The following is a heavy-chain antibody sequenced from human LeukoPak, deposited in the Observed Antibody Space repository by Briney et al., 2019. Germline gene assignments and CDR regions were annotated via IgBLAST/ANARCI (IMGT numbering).Heavy chain of an antibody. CDR3: VRVNWVCDC. CDR1: GYSISSGYY. D-gene: IGHD3-16*01. Sequence: SETLSLTCAVSGYSISSGYYWGWIRQPPGKGLEWIGSMYHSGTTNYNPSLKSRLTISIDTSKNQLSLKLSSVTAADTAVYYCVRVNWVCDCWGQGTLVTVSS. CDR2: MYHSGTT. V-gene: IGHV4-38-2*01. J-gene: IGHJ4*02.